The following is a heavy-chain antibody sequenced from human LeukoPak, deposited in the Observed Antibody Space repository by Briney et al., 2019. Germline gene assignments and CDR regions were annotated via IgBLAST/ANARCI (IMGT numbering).Heavy chain of an antibody. V-gene: IGHV1-2*02. CDR1: GYTFTGYY. J-gene: IGHJ4*02. CDR3: VRDGGLDY. Sequence: ASVKVSCKASGYTFTGYYMHWVRQVPGQGLQWMGWINPDSGATNYAQNFQGRVTMTRDTSISTAYMEVSRLISDDTAVYYCVRDGGLDYWGQGTLVTVSS. CDR2: INPDSGAT. D-gene: IGHD3-16*01.